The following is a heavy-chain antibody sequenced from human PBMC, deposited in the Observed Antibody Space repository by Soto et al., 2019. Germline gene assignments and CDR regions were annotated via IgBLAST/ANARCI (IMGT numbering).Heavy chain of an antibody. Sequence: EVQLLESGGGLVQPGGSLRLSCAASGFIFSTYDMSWVRQAPGKGLEWVSTISNSAGSTKYADSVKGRFTISRDNSKNTLYLQMNSLRAEDTAVYHGAKDGGVRGINDDFDIWGQGTLVTVSS. J-gene: IGHJ3*02. CDR1: GFIFSTYD. D-gene: IGHD3-10*01. V-gene: IGHV3-23*01. CDR3: AKDGGVRGINDDFDI. CDR2: ISNSAGST.